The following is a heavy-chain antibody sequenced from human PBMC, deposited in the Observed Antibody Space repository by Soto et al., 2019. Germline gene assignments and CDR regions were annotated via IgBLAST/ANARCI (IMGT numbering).Heavy chain of an antibody. CDR3: ASADRTRHTSAP. CDR1: GCCLTNGACY. J-gene: IGHJ5*02. CDR2: ISYSGTT. Sequence: SETLCLTCTVSGCCLTNGACYWSWIPQHPGKGLERIGYISYSGTTYYNPSLKSRLTISLDTSRNQFSLEVNSVSAADTAVYYSASADRTRHTSAPWG. D-gene: IGHD6-6*01. V-gene: IGHV4-31*03.